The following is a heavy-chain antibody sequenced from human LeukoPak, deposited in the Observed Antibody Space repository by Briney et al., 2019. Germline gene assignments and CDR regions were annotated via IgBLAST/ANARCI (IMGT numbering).Heavy chain of an antibody. D-gene: IGHD1-14*01. V-gene: IGHV3-9*01. J-gene: IGHJ4*02. CDR2: ISWNSGSI. Sequence: GGSLRLSCAASGFTFDDYAMHWVRQAPGKGLEWVSGISWNSGSIGYADSVKGRFTISRDNAKNSLYLQMNSLRAEDTALYYCAKDTSPEVIYYFDYWGQGTLVTVSS. CDR3: AKDTSPEVIYYFDY. CDR1: GFTFDDYA.